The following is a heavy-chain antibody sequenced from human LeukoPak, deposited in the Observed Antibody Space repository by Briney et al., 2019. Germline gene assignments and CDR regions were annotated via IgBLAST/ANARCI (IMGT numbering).Heavy chain of an antibody. D-gene: IGHD5-18*01. Sequence: SETLSLTCTVSTGSISSYYRSWVRQFPGRGLEWIGYIYYTGITNYNPSLKSRVTVSVDTTKNQFSLNLRSVTAADTAVYYCARDLYSFGHFDYWGQGILVTVSS. J-gene: IGHJ4*02. CDR2: IYYTGIT. CDR3: ARDLYSFGHFDY. CDR1: TGSISSYY. V-gene: IGHV4-59*01.